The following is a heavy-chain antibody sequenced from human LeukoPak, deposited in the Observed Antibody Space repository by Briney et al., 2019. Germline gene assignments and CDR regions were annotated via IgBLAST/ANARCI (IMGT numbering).Heavy chain of an antibody. Sequence: EASVKVSCKSSGYTFNTYGITWVRQAPGQGLEWMGWINPNSGGTNYAQKFQGRVTMTRDTSISTAYMELSRLRSDDTAVYYCARGPVYTMVRGVPKTYMNYWGQGTLVTVSS. J-gene: IGHJ4*02. CDR3: ARGPVYTMVRGVPKTYMNY. CDR2: INPNSGGT. V-gene: IGHV1-2*02. CDR1: GYTFNTYG. D-gene: IGHD3-10*01.